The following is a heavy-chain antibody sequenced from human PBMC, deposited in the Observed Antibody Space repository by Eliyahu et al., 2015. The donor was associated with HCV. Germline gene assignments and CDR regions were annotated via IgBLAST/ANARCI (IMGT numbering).Heavy chain of an antibody. Sequence: QMQLLXSGGGVXQPXGSLXLSCAASGFAFSXHGMHWVRQAPGKGLEWVALIWYDGSNQNYVDSVKGRFTISRDNSKNTLYLQMNSLRAEDTARHFCARIAEYSGAFDVWGQGTMVTVSS. D-gene: IGHD2/OR15-2a*01. CDR3: ARIAEYSGAFDV. CDR2: IWYDGSNQ. V-gene: IGHV3-33*01. CDR1: GFAFSXHG. J-gene: IGHJ3*01.